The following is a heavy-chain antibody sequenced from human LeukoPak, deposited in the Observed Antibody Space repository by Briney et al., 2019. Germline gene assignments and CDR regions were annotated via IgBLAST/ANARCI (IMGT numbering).Heavy chain of an antibody. V-gene: IGHV3-21*01. CDR2: ISSSSSYI. D-gene: IGHD6-19*01. Sequence: GGSLRLSCAASGFTVSSNYMSWVRQAPGKGLEWVSSISSSSSYIYYADSVKGRFTISRDNAKNSLYLQMNSLRAEDTAVYYCARGYSSGLGDAFDIWGQGTMVTVSS. CDR1: GFTVSSNY. J-gene: IGHJ3*02. CDR3: ARGYSSGLGDAFDI.